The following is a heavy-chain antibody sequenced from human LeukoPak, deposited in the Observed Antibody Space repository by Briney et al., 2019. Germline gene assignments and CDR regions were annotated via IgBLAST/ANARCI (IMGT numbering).Heavy chain of an antibody. Sequence: PGGSLSLSCAASGFSFTNSCMSWVRQAPGKGLEWVGRVKSKADDGTTDYAEPVQGRFTISRDDSKNTLSLQMNSLKTEDAAVYYCATEGGSGSYYGDDAFDMWGQGTMVTVSS. CDR2: VKSKADDGTT. J-gene: IGHJ3*02. CDR1: GFSFTNSC. D-gene: IGHD3-10*01. V-gene: IGHV3-15*01. CDR3: ATEGGSGSYYGDDAFDM.